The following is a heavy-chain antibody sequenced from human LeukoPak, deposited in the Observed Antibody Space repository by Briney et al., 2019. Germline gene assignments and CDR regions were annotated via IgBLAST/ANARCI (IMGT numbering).Heavy chain of an antibody. Sequence: PGGSLRLSRVASGFSFSRSWMSWVRQAPGKGLEWVANIKVDGSEKHYLDSVEGRFIISRDNAKNSLHLQMNNLRAEDTAEYYCVRDGPFGSGTFGYWAQGTLVSVSS. CDR1: GFSFSRSW. CDR3: VRDGPFGSGTFGY. D-gene: IGHD3-10*01. CDR2: IKVDGSEK. J-gene: IGHJ4*02. V-gene: IGHV3-7*01.